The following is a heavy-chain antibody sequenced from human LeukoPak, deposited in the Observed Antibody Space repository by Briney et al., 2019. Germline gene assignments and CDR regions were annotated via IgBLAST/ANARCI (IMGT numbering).Heavy chain of an antibody. Sequence: SVKVSCKASGGTFSSYAISWVRQAPGQGLEWMGGIIPIFGTANYAQKFQGRVTITTDESTSTAYMELSSLRSEDTAVYSCASDSYYDSSGYFGYWGQGTLVTVSS. D-gene: IGHD3-22*01. V-gene: IGHV1-69*05. CDR3: ASDSYYDSSGYFGY. CDR1: GGTFSSYA. CDR2: IIPIFGTA. J-gene: IGHJ4*02.